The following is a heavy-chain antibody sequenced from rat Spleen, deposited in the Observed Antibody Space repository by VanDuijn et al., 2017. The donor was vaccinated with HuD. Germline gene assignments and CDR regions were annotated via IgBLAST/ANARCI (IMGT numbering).Heavy chain of an antibody. CDR2: ISYAGRNT. D-gene: IGHD4-3*01. V-gene: IGHV5-29*01. CDR1: GFTFSNYG. J-gene: IGHJ2*01. Sequence: EVQLVESGGGLVQPGRSLKLSCAASGFTFSNYGMAWVRQAPTKGLEWVTTISYAGRNTYYRDSVKGRFTISRDSAKSTLYLQMDSLRSEDTATYYCARHNSGYFDYWGQGVMVTVSS. CDR3: ARHNSGYFDY.